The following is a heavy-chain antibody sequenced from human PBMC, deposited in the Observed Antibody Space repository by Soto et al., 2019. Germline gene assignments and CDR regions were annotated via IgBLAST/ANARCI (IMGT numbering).Heavy chain of an antibody. V-gene: IGHV3-23*01. CDR2: ISGSGGST. CDR1: GFTFSSYA. CDR3: AKDRSRDWNRNGWFDP. J-gene: IGHJ5*02. Sequence: PGGSLRLSCAASGFTFSSYAMSWVRQAPGKGLGWVSAISGSGGSTYYADSVKGRFTISRDNSKNTLYLQMNSLRAEDTAVYYCAKDRSRDWNRNGWFDPWGQGTLVTVSS. D-gene: IGHD1-1*01.